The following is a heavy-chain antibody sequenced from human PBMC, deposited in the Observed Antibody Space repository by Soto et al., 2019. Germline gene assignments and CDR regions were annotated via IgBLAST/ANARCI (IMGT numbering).Heavy chain of an antibody. J-gene: IGHJ5*02. CDR1: GGSISSYY. CDR2: IYYSGST. Sequence: SETLSLTCTVSGGSISSYYWSWIRQPPGKGLEWIGYIYYSGSTNYNPSLKSRVTISVDTSKNQFSLKLSSVTAADTAVYYCARQIRVSRYYGSSGYYSWFDPWGQGTLVTVSS. V-gene: IGHV4-59*08. D-gene: IGHD3-22*01. CDR3: ARQIRVSRYYGSSGYYSWFDP.